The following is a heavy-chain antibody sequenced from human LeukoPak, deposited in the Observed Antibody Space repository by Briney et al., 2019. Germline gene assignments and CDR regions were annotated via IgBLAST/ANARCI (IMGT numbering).Heavy chain of an antibody. CDR2: IWYDGSSK. CDR3: AREGVGATHFDY. CDR1: GFTFSSYG. Sequence: GGSLRLSCAASGFTFSSYGMHWVRQAPGKGLEWVALIWYDGSSKHYADSVKGRFTISRDNSKITLYLQMNSLRAEDTAVYYCAREGVGATHFDYWGQGTLVTVSS. J-gene: IGHJ4*02. V-gene: IGHV3-33*01. D-gene: IGHD1-26*01.